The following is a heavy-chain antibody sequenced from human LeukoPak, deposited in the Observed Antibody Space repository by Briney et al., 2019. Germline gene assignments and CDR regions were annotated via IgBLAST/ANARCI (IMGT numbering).Heavy chain of an antibody. J-gene: IGHJ6*02. CDR3: ARGKDHYYDSSGYPDYYYYTMDV. D-gene: IGHD3-22*01. CDR1: GYTFTGYF. Sequence: GASVKVSCKASGYTFTGYFMHWVRQAPGQGLEWMGWTNPYSGDTNYAQKFQGRVTMTRDTSISTAFMELSRLRSDDTAVYYCARGKDHYYDSSGYPDYYYYTMDVWGQGTTVTVSS. V-gene: IGHV1-2*02. CDR2: TNPYSGDT.